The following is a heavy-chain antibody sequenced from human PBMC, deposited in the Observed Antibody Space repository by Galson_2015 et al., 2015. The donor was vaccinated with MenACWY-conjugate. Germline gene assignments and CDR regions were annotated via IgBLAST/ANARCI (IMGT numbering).Heavy chain of an antibody. D-gene: IGHD3-16*01. V-gene: IGHV3-74*01. CDR1: GFTFSSYW. CDR2: VNSDGSGT. J-gene: IGHJ6*03. Sequence: SLRLSCAASGFTFSSYWMHWVRQAPGKGLVWVSRVNSDGSGTGYADSVKGRFTISRDNAKNMLFLQMNSLKVEDTAVYYCARSHVPGSDRKNYYVDVWGRGTTVTVSS. CDR3: ARSHVPGSDRKNYYVDV.